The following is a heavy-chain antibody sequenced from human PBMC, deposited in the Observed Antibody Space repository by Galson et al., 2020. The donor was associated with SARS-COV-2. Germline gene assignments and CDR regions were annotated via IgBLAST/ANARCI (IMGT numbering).Heavy chain of an antibody. J-gene: IGHJ5*02. D-gene: IGHD1-26*01. CDR1: GFTFSDYY. Sequence: GESLKISCAASGFTFSDYYMSWIRQAPGKGLEWVSYISSSISYTNYADSVKGRFTISRDNAKNSLYLQMNSLRAEDTAVYYCARDWGGSYYGNWFDPWGQGTLVTVSS. V-gene: IGHV3-11*06. CDR3: ARDWGGSYYGNWFDP. CDR2: ISSSISYT.